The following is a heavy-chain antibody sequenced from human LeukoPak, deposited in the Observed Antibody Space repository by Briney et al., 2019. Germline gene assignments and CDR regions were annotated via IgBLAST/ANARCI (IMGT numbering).Heavy chain of an antibody. V-gene: IGHV3-23*01. J-gene: IGHJ4*02. CDR1: GFTFSSYA. D-gene: IGHD2-2*01. CDR3: AKASCSSTSCLGY. CDR2: ISGSGGST. Sequence: GGSLRLSCAASGFTFSSYAMSWVRQAPGKGLEWVSAISGSGGSTYYADSVRGRFTISRDNSKNTLYLQMNSLRAEDTAVYYCAKASCSSTSCLGYWGQGTLVTVSS.